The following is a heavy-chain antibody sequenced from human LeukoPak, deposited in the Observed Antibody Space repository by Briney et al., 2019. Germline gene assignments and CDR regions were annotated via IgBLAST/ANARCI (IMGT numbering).Heavy chain of an antibody. CDR1: GGTFSSYA. D-gene: IGHD3-9*01. CDR2: IIPIFGTA. J-gene: IGHJ6*04. Sequence: SVKVSCKASGGTFSSYAISWVRQAPGQGLEWMGGIIPIFGTANYAQKFQGRVTITADESMSTAYMELSSLRSEDTAVYYCARAIRYFDWLLPFGMDVWGKGTTVTVSS. CDR3: ARAIRYFDWLLPFGMDV. V-gene: IGHV1-69*13.